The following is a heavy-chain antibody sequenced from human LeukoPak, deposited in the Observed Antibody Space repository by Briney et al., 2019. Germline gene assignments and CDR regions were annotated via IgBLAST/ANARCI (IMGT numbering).Heavy chain of an antibody. CDR3: VKERGSGYYRSADF. CDR1: GFSFNSCG. J-gene: IGHJ4*02. CDR2: ITYDGDVR. Sequence: PGRSLRLSCAASGFSFNSCGMHWVRQAPGKGLERVGVITYDGDVRYFEDSVRGRFTIYRDTSKSTLYLQMNSLGAEDTAVYYCVKERGSGYYRSADFWGQGTLVTVSS. V-gene: IGHV3-30*18. D-gene: IGHD2-15*01.